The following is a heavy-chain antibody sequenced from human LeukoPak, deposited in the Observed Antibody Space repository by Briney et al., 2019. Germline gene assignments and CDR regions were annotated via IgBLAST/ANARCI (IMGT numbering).Heavy chain of an antibody. CDR2: FDPEDGET. D-gene: IGHD4-17*01. V-gene: IGHV1-24*01. CDR3: ATVASYGDYEGAFDY. Sequence: PGASVKVSCKASGYTFTGYYMHWVRQAPGKGPEWMGGFDPEDGETIYAQKFQGGVTMTEDTSTDTAYMELSSLRSEDTAVYYCATVASYGDYEGAFDYWGQGTLVTVSS. CDR1: GYTFTGYY. J-gene: IGHJ4*02.